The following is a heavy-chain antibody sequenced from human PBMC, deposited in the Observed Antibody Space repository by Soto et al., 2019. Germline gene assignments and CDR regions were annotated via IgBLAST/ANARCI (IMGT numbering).Heavy chain of an antibody. CDR3: ARARDIVVVVAASPGGWFDP. CDR2: ISSSSSYI. J-gene: IGHJ5*02. V-gene: IGHV3-21*01. Sequence: EVQLVESGGGLVKPGGSLILSCAASGFTFSSYSMNWVRQAPGKGLEWVSSISSSSSYIYYADSVKGRFTISRDNAKNALYLQMNSLRAEDTAVYYCARARDIVVVVAASPGGWFDPWGQGTLVTVSS. CDR1: GFTFSSYS. D-gene: IGHD2-15*01.